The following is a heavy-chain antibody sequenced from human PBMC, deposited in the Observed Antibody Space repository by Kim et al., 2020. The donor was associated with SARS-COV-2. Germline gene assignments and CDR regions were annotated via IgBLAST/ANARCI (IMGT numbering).Heavy chain of an antibody. J-gene: IGHJ4*02. CDR2: ISSSSSYT. D-gene: IGHD4-17*01. V-gene: IGHV3-11*05. CDR1: GFTFSDYY. Sequence: GGSLRLSCAASGFTFSDYYMSWIRQAPGKGLEWVSYISSSSSYTNYADSVKGRFTISRDNAKNSLYLQMNSLRAEDTAVYYCARDPHDYGDQRFDYWGREPWSPSPQ. CDR3: ARDPHDYGDQRFDY.